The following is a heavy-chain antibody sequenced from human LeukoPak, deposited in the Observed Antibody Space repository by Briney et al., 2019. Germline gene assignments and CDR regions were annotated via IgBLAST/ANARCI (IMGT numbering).Heavy chain of an antibody. D-gene: IGHD5-12*01. J-gene: IGHJ4*02. CDR3: ATDPVDIVATTDFDY. CDR1: GFTVSSNY. CDR2: IYSGGST. V-gene: IGHV3-66*01. Sequence: GSLRLSCAASGFTVSSNYISWVPHAPGEGVEWGSGIYSGGSTYYADSVKGRFTISKDNSKTTLYLQMNSLRAEDTAVYYCATDPVDIVATTDFDYWGQGTLVTVSS.